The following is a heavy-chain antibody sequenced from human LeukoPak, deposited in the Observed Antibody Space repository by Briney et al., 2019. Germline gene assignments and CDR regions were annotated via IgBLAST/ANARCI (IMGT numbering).Heavy chain of an antibody. CDR3: AKGPTYDSLPYYFDY. J-gene: IGHJ4*02. V-gene: IGHV3-64D*09. D-gene: IGHD3-22*01. Sequence: GGSLRLSCAASGFTFSSYSMNWVRQAPGKGLEFVSGISSNGGSTYYADSLKGRFTVSRDNSNNTLQLQMSSLRAEDTAIYYCAKGPTYDSLPYYFDYWGQATLVTVSS. CDR2: ISSNGGST. CDR1: GFTFSSYS.